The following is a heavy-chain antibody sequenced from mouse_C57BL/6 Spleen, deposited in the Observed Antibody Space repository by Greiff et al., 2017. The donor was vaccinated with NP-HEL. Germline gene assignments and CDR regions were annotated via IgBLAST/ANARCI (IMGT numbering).Heavy chain of an antibody. Sequence: VQLQESGAELARPGASVKMSCKASGYTFTSSTMHWVKQRPGQGLEWIGYINPSSGYTKYNQKFKDKATLTADKSSSTAYMQLSSLTSEDSAVYYCARDYGSSWGNYFDYWGQGTTLTVSS. J-gene: IGHJ2*01. D-gene: IGHD1-1*01. CDR2: INPSSGYT. CDR3: ARDYGSSWGNYFDY. V-gene: IGHV1-4*01. CDR1: GYTFTSST.